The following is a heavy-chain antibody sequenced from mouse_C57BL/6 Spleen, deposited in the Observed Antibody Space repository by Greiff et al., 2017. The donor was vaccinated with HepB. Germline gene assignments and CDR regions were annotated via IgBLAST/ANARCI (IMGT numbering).Heavy chain of an antibody. CDR2: IDPENGDT. CDR1: GFNIKDDY. J-gene: IGHJ2*01. CDR3: TTDYGSLDY. D-gene: IGHD1-1*01. V-gene: IGHV14-4*01. Sequence: VQLQQSGAELVRPGASVKLSCTASGFNIKDDYMHWVKQRPEQGLEWIGCIDPENGDTEYASKFQGKATITADTSSNTAYLQLSSLTSEDTAVYYCTTDYGSLDYWGQGTTLTVSS.